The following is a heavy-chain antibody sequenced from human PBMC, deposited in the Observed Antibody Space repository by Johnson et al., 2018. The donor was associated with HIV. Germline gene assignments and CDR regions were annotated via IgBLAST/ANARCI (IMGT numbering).Heavy chain of an antibody. CDR1: GFTFSDYY. CDR3: AKGGYNWKFDGFDI. V-gene: IGHV3-30*18. D-gene: IGHD1-20*01. Sequence: QVLLLESGGGVVQPGRSLRLSCAASGFTFSDYYMTWIRQAPGKGLEWVATISYDGSDKYFADSVKGRFTIFRANSKNTLSLQLNSLRAEDTAVYYCAKGGYNWKFDGFDIWGQGTMVTVSS. J-gene: IGHJ3*02. CDR2: ISYDGSDK.